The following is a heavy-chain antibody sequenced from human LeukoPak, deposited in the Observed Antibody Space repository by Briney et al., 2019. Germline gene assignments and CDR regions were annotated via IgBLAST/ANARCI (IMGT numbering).Heavy chain of an antibody. V-gene: IGHV3-48*01. CDR1: GFTFSSYS. D-gene: IGHD2-2*01. CDR3: VRGTTAWNGMDV. CDR2: ISSSGSSI. J-gene: IGHJ6*02. Sequence: PGGSLRLSCAASGFTFSSYSMNWVRQAPGKGLEWVSYISSSGSSIYYADSMKGRFTISRDNAKNSLYLQMNNLRAADTAVYYCVRGTTAWNGMDVWGQGTTVTVSS.